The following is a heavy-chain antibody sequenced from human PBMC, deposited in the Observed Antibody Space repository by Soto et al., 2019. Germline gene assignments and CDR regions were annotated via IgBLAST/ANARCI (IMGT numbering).Heavy chain of an antibody. CDR1: GGSITNYY. V-gene: IGHV4-4*07. J-gene: IGHJ5*02. CDR3: ARDDYKDGGNNWFDP. Sequence: SETLSLPCTASGGSITNYYWSWIRQPAGKGLEWIGRMYTKERTNYNLSFKSRVTMSVDTSMNQFSLKLNAVTAADTAVYYCARDDYKDGGNNWFDPWGQGTLVTVSS. D-gene: IGHD3-16*01. CDR2: MYTKERT.